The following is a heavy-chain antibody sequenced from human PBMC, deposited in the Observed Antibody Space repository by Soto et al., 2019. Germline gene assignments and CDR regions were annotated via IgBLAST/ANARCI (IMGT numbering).Heavy chain of an antibody. V-gene: IGHV3-33*01. Sequence: VQLVESGGGVVQPGRSLRLSCAASGFTFSSYGMHWVRQAPGKGLEWVAVIWYDGSNKYYADSVKGRFTISRDNSKNTLYLQMNSLRAEDTAVYYCAREKNYYDSSGYYFAFDIWGQGTMVTVSS. CDR2: IWYDGSNK. D-gene: IGHD3-22*01. J-gene: IGHJ3*02. CDR1: GFTFSSYG. CDR3: AREKNYYDSSGYYFAFDI.